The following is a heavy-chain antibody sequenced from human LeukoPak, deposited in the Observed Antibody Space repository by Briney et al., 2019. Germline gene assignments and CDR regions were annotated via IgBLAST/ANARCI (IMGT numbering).Heavy chain of an antibody. CDR2: ISGGGGGS. D-gene: IGHD5-12*01. CDR3: ANRGVVATYAFDF. CDR1: GFTFDDYA. Sequence: GGSLRLSCAASGFTFDDYAMHWVRQAPGKGLEWVSLISGGGGGSYYADSVKGRFSISRDTSKNSMYLQMNSLKTEDTALYFCANRGVVATYAFDFWGQGTMVTVSS. J-gene: IGHJ3*01. V-gene: IGHV3-43*02.